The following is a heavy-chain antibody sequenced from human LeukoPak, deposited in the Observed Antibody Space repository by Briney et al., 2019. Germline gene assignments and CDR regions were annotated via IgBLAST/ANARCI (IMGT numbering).Heavy chain of an antibody. CDR2: MNPNSGNT. CDR1: GYTLTELS. CDR3: ARGGWYGY. J-gene: IGHJ4*02. V-gene: IGHV1-8*01. D-gene: IGHD6-19*01. Sequence: ASVKVSCKVSGYTLTELSMHWVRQATGQGLEWMGWMNPNSGNTGYAQKFQGRVTMTRNTSISTAYMELSSLRSEDTAVYYCARGGWYGYWGQGTLVTVSS.